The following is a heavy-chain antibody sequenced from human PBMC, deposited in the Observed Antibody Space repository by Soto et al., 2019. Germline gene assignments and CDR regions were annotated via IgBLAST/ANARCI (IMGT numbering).Heavy chain of an antibody. V-gene: IGHV1-18*01. Sequence: GASVKVSCKASGYTFTSYGISWVRQAPGQGLEWMGWISAYNGNTNYAQKLQGRATMTTDTSTSTAYMELRSLRSDDTAVYYCAREARVTYYYDRSGYYVGWFGPWGQGTLVTVSS. CDR3: AREARVTYYYDRSGYYVGWFGP. J-gene: IGHJ5*02. D-gene: IGHD3-22*01. CDR2: ISAYNGNT. CDR1: GYTFTSYG.